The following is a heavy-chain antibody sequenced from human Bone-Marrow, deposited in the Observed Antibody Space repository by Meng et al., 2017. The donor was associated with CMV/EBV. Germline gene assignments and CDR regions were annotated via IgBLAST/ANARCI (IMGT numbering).Heavy chain of an antibody. CDR2: IRYDGSNK. J-gene: IGHJ6*02. CDR1: GFTFSSYG. V-gene: IGHV3-30*02. CDR3: TRDLWAYNSEWFPYGMDV. D-gene: IGHD3-3*01. Sequence: GESLKISCAASGFTFSSYGMHWVRQAPGKGLEWVAFIRYDGSNKYYADSVKGRFTISRDNSKNTLYLQMNSLRTDDTGVYYCTRDLWAYNSEWFPYGMDVWGQGTTVTVSS.